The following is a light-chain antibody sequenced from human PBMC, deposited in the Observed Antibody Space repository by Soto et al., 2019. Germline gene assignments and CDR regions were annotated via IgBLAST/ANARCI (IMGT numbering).Light chain of an antibody. J-gene: IGKJ1*01. CDR2: SAS. Sequence: AIQMTQSPSSLSASVGDRVIITCRASQDIRHNVGWYQQKPGKVPKLLIYSASSLQSGVPSRFSGRRSGTDFTLTISSLQPEDFATYFCLQDYNYPWTFGQGTKVEIK. CDR1: QDIRHN. V-gene: IGKV1-6*01. CDR3: LQDYNYPWT.